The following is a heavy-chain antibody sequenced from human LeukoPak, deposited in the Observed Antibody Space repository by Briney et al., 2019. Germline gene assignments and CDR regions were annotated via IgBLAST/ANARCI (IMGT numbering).Heavy chain of an antibody. CDR3: ARKGLGGELGGFDS. V-gene: IGHV3-48*04. J-gene: IGHJ4*02. CDR1: GFTFSSYS. CDR2: ISSSSSTI. Sequence: GGSLRLSCAASGFTFSSYSMNWVRQAPGKGLEGVSFISSSSSTIYYADFVKGRFTISRDNAKNSLYLQMNSLRVEDTALYHCARKGLGGELGGFDSWGQGTLVTVSS. D-gene: IGHD1-7*01.